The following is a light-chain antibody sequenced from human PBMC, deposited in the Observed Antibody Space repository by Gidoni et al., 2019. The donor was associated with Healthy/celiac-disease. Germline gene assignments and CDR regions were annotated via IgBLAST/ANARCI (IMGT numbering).Light chain of an antibody. Sequence: EIVLTQSPGTLSLSPVERATLSCRASQSVSSSYLAWYQQKPGQAPRLLIYGASSRATGIPDRFSGSGSGTDFTLTISRLEPEDFAVYYCQQYGSSLRTFXQXTKVEIK. CDR2: GAS. CDR3: QQYGSSLRT. CDR1: QSVSSSY. V-gene: IGKV3-20*01. J-gene: IGKJ1*01.